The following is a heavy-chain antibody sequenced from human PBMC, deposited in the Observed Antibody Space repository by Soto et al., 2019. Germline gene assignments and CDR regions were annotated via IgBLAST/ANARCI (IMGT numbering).Heavy chain of an antibody. D-gene: IGHD1-26*01. CDR2: ISYDGSNK. CDR3: AKTQRSGSLRQVDY. Sequence: SLRLSCAASGFTFSSYGMHWVRQAPGKGLEWVAVISYDGSNKYYADSVKGRFTISRDNSKNTLYLQMNSLRAEDTAVYYCAKTQRSGSLRQVDYWGQGTLVTVSS. CDR1: GFTFSSYG. V-gene: IGHV3-30*18. J-gene: IGHJ4*02.